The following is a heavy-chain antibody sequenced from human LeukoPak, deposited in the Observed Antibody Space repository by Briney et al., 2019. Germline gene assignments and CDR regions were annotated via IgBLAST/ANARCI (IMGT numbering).Heavy chain of an antibody. D-gene: IGHD2-2*01. Sequence: SVKVSCKASGYTFTSYGISWVRQAPGQGLEWMGGIIPIFGTANYAQKFQGRVTITADESTSTAYMELSSLRSEDTAVYYCARRSAVPAAMRGIYYYGMDVWGKGTTVTVSS. CDR1: GYTFTSYG. V-gene: IGHV1-69*13. CDR3: ARRSAVPAAMRGIYYYGMDV. CDR2: IIPIFGTA. J-gene: IGHJ6*04.